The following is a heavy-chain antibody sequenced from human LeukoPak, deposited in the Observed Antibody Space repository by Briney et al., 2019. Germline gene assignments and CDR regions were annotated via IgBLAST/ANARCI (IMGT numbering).Heavy chain of an antibody. CDR1: GFTFSSYA. V-gene: IGHV3-23*01. CDR3: AKAPQTLLLRFLDY. D-gene: IGHD3-22*01. Sequence: GGSLRLSCAASGFTFSSYAMSWVRQAPGKGLEWVSAISGSGTNTDYADSVKGRFTISRDNSKNTRYLQKNSLRAEDTAVYYCAKAPQTLLLRFLDYWGQGTLVTVSS. J-gene: IGHJ4*02. CDR2: ISGSGTNT.